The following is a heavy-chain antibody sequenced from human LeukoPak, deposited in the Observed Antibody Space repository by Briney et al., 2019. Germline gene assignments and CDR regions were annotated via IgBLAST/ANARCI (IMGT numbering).Heavy chain of an antibody. D-gene: IGHD3-16*01. CDR1: GSGFTFGNFA. Sequence: GGSLRLSCEASGSGFTFGNFAMSWVRQAPGKGLEWVSGISGSGYYTYYADSVKGRFTISRDNSKNTLYIQMNSLRAEDTAVYYCAKDGSWGDYYFYFYMDVWGIGTTVTVSS. V-gene: IGHV3-23*01. CDR3: AKDGSWGDYYFYFYMDV. J-gene: IGHJ6*03. CDR2: ISGSGYYT.